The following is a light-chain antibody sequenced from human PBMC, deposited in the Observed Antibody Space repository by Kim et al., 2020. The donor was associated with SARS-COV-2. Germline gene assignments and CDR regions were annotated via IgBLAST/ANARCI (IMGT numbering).Light chain of an antibody. CDR3: QVWDSGTEHVI. V-gene: IGLV3-21*04. CDR2: YDS. CDR1: DIGSKS. Sequence: SYELTQPPSMSVAPGKTARITCEGDDIGSKSVHWYQQRPGQAPVLFIFYDSDRPSGIPERFSGSNSGNMATLTISRVEAGDEADYYCQVWDSGTEHVIFG. J-gene: IGLJ2*01.